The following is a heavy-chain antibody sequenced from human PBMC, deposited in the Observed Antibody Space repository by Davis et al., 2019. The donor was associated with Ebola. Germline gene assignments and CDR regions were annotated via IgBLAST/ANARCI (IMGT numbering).Heavy chain of an antibody. J-gene: IGHJ6*02. Sequence: GESLKSSCAASGFIFSSSAMHWVRQAPGQRLEYVSAISSNGGSTYYADSVKGRFTISRDNSKNTLYLQMGSLRAEDVAVYYCERSANCYYYYGMDVWGQGTTVTVSS. CDR1: GFIFSSSA. CDR2: ISSNGGST. CDR3: ERSANCYYYYGMDV. V-gene: IGHV3-64*02.